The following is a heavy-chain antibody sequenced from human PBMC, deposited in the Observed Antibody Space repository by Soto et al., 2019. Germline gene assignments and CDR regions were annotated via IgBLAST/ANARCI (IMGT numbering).Heavy chain of an antibody. CDR1: VFTSSG. J-gene: IGHJ3*01. Sequence: ASVKVSCKASVFTSSGISWVRQAPGQRLEWMGWISTHNGNTIYAQKFQGRVTMTMDTSTTTVYMELRSLRPDDTAVYLCAREGILGLFDAYDLWGQGTMVTVSS. D-gene: IGHD3-3*01. V-gene: IGHV1-18*04. CDR3: AREGILGLFDAYDL. CDR2: ISTHNGNT.